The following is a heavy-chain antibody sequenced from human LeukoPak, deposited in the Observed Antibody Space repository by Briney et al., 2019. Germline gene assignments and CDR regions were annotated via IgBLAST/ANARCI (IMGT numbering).Heavy chain of an antibody. J-gene: IGHJ4*02. V-gene: IGHV4-38-2*02. D-gene: IGHD6-13*01. CDR1: GYSISSGYY. CDR3: ASLSTGYSNSWYPFNY. CDR2: IYHSGNT. Sequence: SGTLSLTCSVSGYSISSGYYWGWIRQPPGKGLEWIGDIYHSGNTSYNPSLKSRVSISVDTSKNQFSLKLSSVTAADTAVYYCASLSTGYSNSWYPFNYWGQGTLVTVSS.